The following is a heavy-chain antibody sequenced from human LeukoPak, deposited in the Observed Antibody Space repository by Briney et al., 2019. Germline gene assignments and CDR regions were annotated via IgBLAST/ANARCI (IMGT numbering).Heavy chain of an antibody. V-gene: IGHV3-7*01. CDR2: ISQDGSEK. D-gene: IGHD2-8*01. J-gene: IGHJ6*02. CDR1: GFIFSDTW. Sequence: GGSLRLSCAASGFIFSDTWMTWVRQAPGKGLAWVASISQDGSEKYYLDSVKGRFTISRDNSKNTLYLQMNSLRAEDTAVYYCAKELTTGYCTNGVCYTAGYYGMDVWGQGTTVTVSS. CDR3: AKELTTGYCTNGVCYTAGYYGMDV.